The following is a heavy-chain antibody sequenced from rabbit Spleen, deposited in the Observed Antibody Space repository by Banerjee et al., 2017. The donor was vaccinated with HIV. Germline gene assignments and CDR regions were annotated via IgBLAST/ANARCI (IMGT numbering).Heavy chain of an antibody. Sequence: QQQLEESGGGLVKPGGTLTLTCKASGIDFSGSYYMSWVRQAPGKGLEWIGCIYTGSSGSTAYASWTKGRFTISKTSSTTVTLQMTSLTAADTATYFCVRTLHPINSVNNLWGPGTLVTVS. CDR1: GIDFSGSYY. D-gene: IGHD1-1*01. V-gene: IGHV1S45*01. J-gene: IGHJ6*01. CDR2: IYTGSSGST. CDR3: VRTLHPINSVNNL.